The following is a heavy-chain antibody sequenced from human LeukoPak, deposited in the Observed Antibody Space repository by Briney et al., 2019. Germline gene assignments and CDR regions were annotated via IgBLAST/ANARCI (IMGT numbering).Heavy chain of an antibody. J-gene: IGHJ4*02. CDR2: INTDGSTT. D-gene: IGHD1/OR15-1a*01. CDR3: ARWSTTPDTEAGDY. V-gene: IGHV3-74*01. Sequence: GGSLRLSCAASGFTFSNYWIHWVRQAPGKGLVWVSRINTDGSTTTYADSVKGRFSISRDNAKNTVYLQMNNLRAEDTAVYFCARWSTTPDTEAGDYWGQGTLVIVSS. CDR1: GFTFSNYW.